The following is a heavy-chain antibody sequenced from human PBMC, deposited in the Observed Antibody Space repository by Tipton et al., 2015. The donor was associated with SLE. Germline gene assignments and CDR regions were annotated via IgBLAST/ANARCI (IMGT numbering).Heavy chain of an antibody. D-gene: IGHD4-17*01. V-gene: IGHV4-39*07. CDR2: LHYSGRS. J-gene: IGHJ4*02. CDR3: AKDYNYDYPDYN. CDR1: GDSITSGSFY. Sequence: TLSLTCSVSGDSITSGSFYWVWIRQAPGKGLEWIGRLHYSGRSYYNPSLKSRVTISLDTSRTQYSLKLNSVTAADTAVYYCAKDYNYDYPDYNWGQGTLVIVSS.